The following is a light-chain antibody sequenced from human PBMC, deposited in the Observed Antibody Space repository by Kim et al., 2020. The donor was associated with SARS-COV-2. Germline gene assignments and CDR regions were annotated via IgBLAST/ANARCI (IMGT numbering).Light chain of an antibody. CDR2: VAS. CDR3: LQDSNYPRT. J-gene: IGKJ1*01. Sequence: ASVGDRVTITCRTSQGIRNDLSWYHQKPGKAPKLLIYVASTLQSGVPSRFSGSGSGTDFTLTISSLQPEDSATYYCLQDSNYPRTFGQGTKVDIK. CDR1: QGIRND. V-gene: IGKV1-6*01.